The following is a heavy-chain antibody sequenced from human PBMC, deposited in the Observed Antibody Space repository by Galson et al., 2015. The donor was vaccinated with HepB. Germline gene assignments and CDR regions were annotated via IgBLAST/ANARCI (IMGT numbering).Heavy chain of an antibody. CDR2: IMPVFAIV. Sequence: SVKVSCKASGGSFSSFAISWVRQAPGQGLEWMGGIMPVFAIVNYAQKFQDRVTITADTSTRTTTAYMELSSLTSDDTAGYYCARGMGDGNNLVRYYYYGQDVWGQGTTVTVTS. CDR1: GGSFSSFA. D-gene: IGHD5-24*01. J-gene: IGHJ6*02. CDR3: ARGMGDGNNLVRYYYYGQDV. V-gene: IGHV1-69*10.